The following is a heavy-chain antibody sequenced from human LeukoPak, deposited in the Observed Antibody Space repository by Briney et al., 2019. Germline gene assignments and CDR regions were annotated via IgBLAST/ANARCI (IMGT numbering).Heavy chain of an antibody. J-gene: IGHJ6*03. CDR3: ARAVLWFGEFYYMDV. D-gene: IGHD3-10*01. CDR1: GGTFSSYA. CDR2: ISAYNGNT. Sequence: GASVKVSCKASGGTFSSYAISWVRQAPGQGLEWMGWISAYNGNTNYAQKLQGRVTMTTDTSTSTAYMELRSLRSDDTAVYYCARAVLWFGEFYYMDVWGKGTTVTVSS. V-gene: IGHV1-18*01.